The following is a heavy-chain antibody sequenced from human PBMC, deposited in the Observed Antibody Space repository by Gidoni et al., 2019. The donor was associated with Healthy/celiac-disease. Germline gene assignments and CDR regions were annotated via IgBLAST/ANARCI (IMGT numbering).Heavy chain of an antibody. CDR3: ARDRGDIVVVPGVSGPFDP. Sequence: QVQLVESGGGVVQPGRSLRLSCAASGFTFSSYGMHWVRQAPGKGLEWLAVIWYDGSNKYYADSVKGRFTISRDNSKNTLYLQMNSLRAEDTAVYYCARDRGDIVVVPGVSGPFDPWGQGTLVTVSS. CDR2: IWYDGSNK. D-gene: IGHD2-2*01. V-gene: IGHV3-33*01. CDR1: GFTFSSYG. J-gene: IGHJ5*02.